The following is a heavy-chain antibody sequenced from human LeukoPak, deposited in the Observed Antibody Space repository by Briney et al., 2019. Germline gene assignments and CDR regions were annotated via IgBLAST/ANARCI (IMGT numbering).Heavy chain of an antibody. D-gene: IGHD2-2*01. CDR2: IWYDGSNK. J-gene: IGHJ4*02. V-gene: IGHV3-33*06. Sequence: GGSLRLSWAASGFTFSSYGMHWVRQAPGKGLEWVAVIWYDGSNKYYADSVKGRFTISRDNSKNTLYLQMNSLRAEDTAVYYCAKDVGDIEVRPRGSPRYFDYWGQGTLVAVSS. CDR1: GFTFSSYG. CDR3: AKDVGDIEVRPRGSPRYFDY.